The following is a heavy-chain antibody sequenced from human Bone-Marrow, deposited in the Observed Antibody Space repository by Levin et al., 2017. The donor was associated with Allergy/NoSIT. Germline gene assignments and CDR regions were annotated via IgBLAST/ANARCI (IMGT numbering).Heavy chain of an antibody. CDR3: AKDEGPFSSSFAFDC. J-gene: IGHJ4*02. Sequence: PSETLSLTCAASGFNFASYGMNWVRQAPGKGLEWVSSICGTGRHIYLADSLKGRFTISRDNSKNSLSLQMNNLRVEDTAVFYCAKDEGPFSSSFAFDCWGQGALVTVSS. V-gene: IGHV3-21*01. CDR1: GFNFASYG. D-gene: IGHD2-2*01. CDR2: ICGTGRHI.